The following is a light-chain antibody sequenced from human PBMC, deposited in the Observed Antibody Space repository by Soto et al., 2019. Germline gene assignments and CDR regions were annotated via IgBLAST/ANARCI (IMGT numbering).Light chain of an antibody. Sequence: EVVMTQSPATLSVSPGERATLSCRASQSVSSLLAWYQQKPGQPPRLLIYGASTRATGIPDRSSASGSGTEFALTISSLQSGDFAVYYCQQYNNWPLTFGGGTKVEIK. CDR1: QSVSSL. CDR3: QQYNNWPLT. V-gene: IGKV3-15*01. CDR2: GAS. J-gene: IGKJ4*01.